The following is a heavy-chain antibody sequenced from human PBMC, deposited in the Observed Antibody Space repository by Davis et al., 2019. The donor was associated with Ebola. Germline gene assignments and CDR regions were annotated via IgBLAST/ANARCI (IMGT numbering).Heavy chain of an antibody. J-gene: IGHJ6*02. V-gene: IGHV3-21*01. D-gene: IGHD6-13*01. CDR2: ISSSSSYI. Sequence: GESLKISCAASGFTFSSYSMNWVRQAPGKGLEWVSSISSSSSYIYYADSVKGRFTISRDNAKNSLYLQMNSLRAEDTAVYYCARDLLSAAAGTLRELAAYYGMDVWGQGTTVTVSS. CDR3: ARDLLSAAAGTLRELAAYYGMDV. CDR1: GFTFSSYS.